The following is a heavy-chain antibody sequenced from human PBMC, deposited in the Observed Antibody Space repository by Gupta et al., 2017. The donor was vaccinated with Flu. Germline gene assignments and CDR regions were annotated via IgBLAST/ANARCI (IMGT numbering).Heavy chain of an antibody. CDR3: ARDPGLPVAAFDI. CDR1: GGTFSSYA. D-gene: IGHD3-16*01. V-gene: IGHV1-69*06. CDR2: IIPMSGTT. Sequence: QVQLVQSGAEVTKSGSSVTVSCKASGGTFSSYAISWVRQAPGQGLEWMGGIIPMSGTTNYAQKCQGRVTITADKSTSTAYVDLSSLTSEDTAVYYCARDPGLPVAAFDIWGQGTMVTVSS. J-gene: IGHJ3*02.